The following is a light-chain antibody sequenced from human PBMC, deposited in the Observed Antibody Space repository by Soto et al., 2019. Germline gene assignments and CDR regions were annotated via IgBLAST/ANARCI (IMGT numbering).Light chain of an antibody. CDR2: WAS. CDR1: QSVLYSSNNKDY. V-gene: IGKV4-1*01. CDR3: QQYYSTPPT. Sequence: DIVMTQSPDSLAVSLGERATINCKSSQSVLYSSNNKDYLAWYQRKPGQPPKLLIYWASTRDSGVPDRFSGSGSVTDFTLTISSLQAEDVAVYYCQQYYSTPPTFGQGTKVEIK. J-gene: IGKJ1*01.